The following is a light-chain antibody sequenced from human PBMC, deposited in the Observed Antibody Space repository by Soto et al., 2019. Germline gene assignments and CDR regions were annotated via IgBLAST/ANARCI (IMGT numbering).Light chain of an antibody. CDR2: VNNDGSH. Sequence: QPVLTQSPSASASLGASVKLTCTLSSGHSDYAIAWHQQQPEKGPRSLMKVNNDGSHPKGDGIPDRFSGSSSGAERYLTISSLQSEDEADYYCQTWGTGPVVFGGGTKVTVL. CDR3: QTWGTGPVV. V-gene: IGLV4-69*01. J-gene: IGLJ2*01. CDR1: SGHSDYA.